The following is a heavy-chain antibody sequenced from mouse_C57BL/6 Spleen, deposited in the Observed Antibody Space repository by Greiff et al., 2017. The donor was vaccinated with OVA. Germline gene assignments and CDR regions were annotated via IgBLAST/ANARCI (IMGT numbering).Heavy chain of an antibody. Sequence: DVKLVESEGGLVQPGSSMKLSCTASGFTFSDYYMAWVRQVPEKGLEWVANINYDGSSTYYLDSLKSRFIISRDNAKNILYLQMSSLKSEDTATYYCARAIRCYAMDYWGQGTSVTVSS. CDR1: GFTFSDYY. D-gene: IGHD1-3*01. CDR2: INYDGSST. J-gene: IGHJ4*01. CDR3: ARAIRCYAMDY. V-gene: IGHV5-16*01.